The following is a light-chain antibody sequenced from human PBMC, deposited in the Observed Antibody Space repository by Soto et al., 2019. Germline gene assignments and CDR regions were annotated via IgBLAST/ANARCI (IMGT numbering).Light chain of an antibody. CDR1: QTIKNY. CDR2: SAS. CDR3: QQFYSAPIT. Sequence: DIQMSQSPSSLSASVGDSVTITCRASQTIKNYLNWYQQKPGRAPNLLIYSASTLHSGVPSRFSSTKSATDFTLTITSLQPEDFATYYCQQFYSAPITFGQGTRLEIK. J-gene: IGKJ5*01. V-gene: IGKV1-39*01.